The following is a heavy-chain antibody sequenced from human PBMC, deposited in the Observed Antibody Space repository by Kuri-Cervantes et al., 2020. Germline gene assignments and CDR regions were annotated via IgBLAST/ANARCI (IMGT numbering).Heavy chain of an antibody. CDR3: AREASRYFDWAIDY. CDR1: GGTFSSYA. Sequence: SVKVSCKASGGTFSSYAISWVRQAPGQGLEWMGGIIPIFGTANYAQKLKGRVTMTTDTSTSTAYMELRSLRSDDTAVYYCAREASRYFDWAIDYWGQGTLVTVSS. J-gene: IGHJ4*02. CDR2: IIPIFGTA. D-gene: IGHD3-9*01. V-gene: IGHV1-69*05.